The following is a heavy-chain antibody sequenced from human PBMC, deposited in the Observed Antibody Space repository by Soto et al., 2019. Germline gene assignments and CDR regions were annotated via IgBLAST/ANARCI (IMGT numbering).Heavy chain of an antibody. V-gene: IGHV2-5*01. CDR1: GFSLSTSGVG. Sequence: QITLKESGPTLVKPTQTLTLTCTFSGFSLSTSGVGVGWIRQPPGTALEWLALIYWNDDKRYSPSLKSRLTITTDASKNQVILTLTNMDPVDTDPYYCSHVRFLEWRCLYNWFDTWGQGTLVTVSS. D-gene: IGHD3-3*01. CDR2: IYWNDDK. J-gene: IGHJ5*02. CDR3: SHVRFLEWRCLYNWFDT.